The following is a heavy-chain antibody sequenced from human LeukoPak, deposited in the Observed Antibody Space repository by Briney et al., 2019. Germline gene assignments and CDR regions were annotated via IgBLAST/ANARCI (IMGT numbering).Heavy chain of an antibody. D-gene: IGHD2-15*01. J-gene: IGHJ4*02. CDR2: ISSSSSYI. Sequence: GGSLRLSCAASGFTFSSYSMNWVRQAPGKGLEWVSSISSSSSYIYYADSVKGRFIISRDNAKNSLYLQMNSLRAEDTAVYYCARSLVVSPAVDYWGQGTLVTVSS. V-gene: IGHV3-21*01. CDR1: GFTFSSYS. CDR3: ARSLVVSPAVDY.